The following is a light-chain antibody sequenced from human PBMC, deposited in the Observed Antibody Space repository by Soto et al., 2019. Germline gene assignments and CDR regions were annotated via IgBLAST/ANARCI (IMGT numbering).Light chain of an antibody. CDR1: SGINVGTYR. Sequence: QPVLTQPSSLSASPGASASLTCTLRSGINVGTYRIYWFQQKPGSPPQYLLSYKSDSDKQQGSGVPSRFSGSKDASANAGILLISGLQSEDEADYYCMIWHSSAWVFGGGTKLTVL. CDR2: YKSDSDK. J-gene: IGLJ3*02. CDR3: MIWHSSAWV. V-gene: IGLV5-45*03.